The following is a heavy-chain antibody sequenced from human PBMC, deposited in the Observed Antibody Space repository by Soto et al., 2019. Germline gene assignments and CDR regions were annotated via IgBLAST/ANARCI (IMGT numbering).Heavy chain of an antibody. V-gene: IGHV1-18*01. CDR1: GYTFNTYG. CDR3: ATRDPGHY. CDR2: ISAYDGKT. Sequence: ASVKVSCKTSGYTFNTYGINWVRQAPGQGLELMGWISAYDGKTTYAEKFQGRVTMTRDTSTSTVYMELSSLRSEDTAVYYCATRDPGHYWGQGTLVTVSS. J-gene: IGHJ4*02.